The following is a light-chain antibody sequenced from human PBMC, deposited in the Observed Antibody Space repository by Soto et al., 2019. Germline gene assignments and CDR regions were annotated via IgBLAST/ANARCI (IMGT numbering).Light chain of an antibody. V-gene: IGLV1-44*01. CDR3: AAWDGSLNGYV. CDR2: TNN. Sequence: QSVLTQPPSASGTPGQRVTISCSGSSSNIGSNTVNWYQQLPGTAPKLLIYTNNKRPSGVPDRFSGSKSGTSASLAISGLQSEDEADYSCAAWDGSLNGYVFGTGTKLTVL. J-gene: IGLJ1*01. CDR1: SSNIGSNT.